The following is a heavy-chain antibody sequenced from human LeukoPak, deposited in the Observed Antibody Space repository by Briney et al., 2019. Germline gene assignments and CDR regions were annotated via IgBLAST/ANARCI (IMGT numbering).Heavy chain of an antibody. Sequence: SQTLSLTCTVSGGSISSGGYYWSWIRQHPGKGLEWIGYIYYSGSTYYNPSLKSRVTISVDTSKNQFSLKLSSVTAADTAVYYCARSYYGSGSFRYWGQGTLVTVSS. D-gene: IGHD3-10*01. V-gene: IGHV4-31*03. CDR2: IYYSGST. CDR1: GGSISSGGYY. CDR3: ARSYYGSGSFRY. J-gene: IGHJ4*02.